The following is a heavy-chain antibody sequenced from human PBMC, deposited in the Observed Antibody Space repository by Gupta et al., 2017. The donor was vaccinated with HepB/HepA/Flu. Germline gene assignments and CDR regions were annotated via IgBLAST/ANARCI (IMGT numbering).Heavy chain of an antibody. Sequence: EVQLLDSGGGLVQPGGSLRLSCAASGVTFRNYAMTWVRQAPGQGLEWVSAISASGGSTYYADSVKGRFTISRDNSKNTLYLYMNSLRAEDTAVYSCAKESTSVPTDSWGQGTLVTVSS. V-gene: IGHV3-23*01. CDR3: AKESTSVPTDS. D-gene: IGHD5/OR15-5a*01. CDR1: GVTFRNYA. J-gene: IGHJ4*02. CDR2: ISASGGST.